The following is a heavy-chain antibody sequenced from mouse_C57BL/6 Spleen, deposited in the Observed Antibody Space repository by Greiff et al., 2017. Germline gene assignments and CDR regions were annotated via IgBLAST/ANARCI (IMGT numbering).Heavy chain of an antibody. CDR3: ARTTVVATGGYFDV. V-gene: IGHV1-61*01. D-gene: IGHD1-1*01. CDR1: GYTFTSYW. Sequence: VQLQQSGAELVRPGSSVKLSCKASGYTFTSYWMDWVKQRPGQGLEWIGNIYPSDSETHYNQKFKDKATLTVDKSSSTAYMQLSSLTSEDSAVYYCARTTVVATGGYFDVWGTGTTVTVSS. J-gene: IGHJ1*03. CDR2: IYPSDSET.